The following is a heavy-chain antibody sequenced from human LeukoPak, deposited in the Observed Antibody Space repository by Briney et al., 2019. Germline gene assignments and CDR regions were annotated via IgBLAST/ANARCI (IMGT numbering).Heavy chain of an antibody. CDR3: ATLGVY. J-gene: IGHJ4*02. V-gene: IGHV3-30*03. D-gene: IGHD3-16*01. CDR1: GFTFSSYG. CDR2: ISYDGSNK. Sequence: PGRSLRLSCAASGFTFSSYGMHWVRQAPGKGLEWVAVISYDGSNKYYADSVKGRFTISRDNSKNTLYLQMSSLRAEDTAVYYCATLGVYWGQGTLVTVSS.